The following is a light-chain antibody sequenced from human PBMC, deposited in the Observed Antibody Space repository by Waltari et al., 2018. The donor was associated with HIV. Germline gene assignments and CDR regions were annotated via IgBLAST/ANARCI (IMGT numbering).Light chain of an antibody. V-gene: IGLV2-14*03. CDR1: DSDFGLYNF. J-gene: IGLJ3*02. CDR3: ASFTGDSTVM. CDR2: DVD. Sequence: AVTQPASVSGLPGQSTTISCTGGDSDFGLYNFVSWYQQHSGNPPRLILYDVDSRASGVSDRFSGSMSGNTASLTISGLRAEDEAHYYCASFTGDSTVMFGGGTEVTVL.